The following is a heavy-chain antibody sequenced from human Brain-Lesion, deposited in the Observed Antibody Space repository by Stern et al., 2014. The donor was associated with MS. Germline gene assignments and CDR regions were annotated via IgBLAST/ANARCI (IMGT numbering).Heavy chain of an antibody. Sequence: EVQLVESGGGLVQSGGSLRLFCSASEFTVDSYSMGWLRQVPGKGLDYVSHISRGGGTLQYADSVRGRFTISRDSAMNSLFLQMNSLRDEDSGVYYCARGRSDKYYGLDVWGQGTTVTVS. CDR2: ISRGGGTL. J-gene: IGHJ6*02. CDR3: ARGRSDKYYGLDV. CDR1: EFTVDSYS. V-gene: IGHV3-48*02.